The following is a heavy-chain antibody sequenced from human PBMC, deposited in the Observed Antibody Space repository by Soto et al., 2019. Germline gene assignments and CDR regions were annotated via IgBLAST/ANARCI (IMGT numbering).Heavy chain of an antibody. Sequence: QVQLVESGGGVVQPGRSLRLSCAASGFTFSSYGMHWVRQAPGKGLEWVAVISYDGSNKYYADSVKGRFTISRDNSKNTLYLQMNSLRAEDTAVYYFATGRLVAATRSGAFDIWGQGTMVTVSS. D-gene: IGHD2-15*01. CDR2: ISYDGSNK. CDR3: ATGRLVAATRSGAFDI. CDR1: GFTFSSYG. J-gene: IGHJ3*02. V-gene: IGHV3-30*03.